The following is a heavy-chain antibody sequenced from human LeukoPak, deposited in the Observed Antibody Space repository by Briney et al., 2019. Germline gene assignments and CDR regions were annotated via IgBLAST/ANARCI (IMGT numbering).Heavy chain of an antibody. D-gene: IGHD3-10*01. V-gene: IGHV4-34*01. CDR1: GGSFSGYY. CDR2: INHSGST. Sequence: SETLSLTCAVYGGSFSGYYWSWIRQPPGKGLEWIGEINHSGSTNYNPSLKSRVTISVDTSKNQFSLKLSSVTAADTAVYYCARHVVRGVLVWGQGTLVTVSS. J-gene: IGHJ4*02. CDR3: ARHVVRGVLV.